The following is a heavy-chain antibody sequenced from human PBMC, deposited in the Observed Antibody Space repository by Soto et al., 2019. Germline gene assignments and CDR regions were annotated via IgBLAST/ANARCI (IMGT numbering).Heavy chain of an antibody. Sequence: QVQLVQSEAEVKKPGSSVKVSCKASGGTFSSYAISWVRQAPGQGLEWMGGIIPIFGTANYAQKFQGRVTITADESTSTAYMELSSLRSEDTAVYYCARDYGSSGKAPWAPNWFDPWGQGILVTVSS. D-gene: IGHD3-22*01. V-gene: IGHV1-69*01. CDR1: GGTFSSYA. CDR3: ARDYGSSGKAPWAPNWFDP. CDR2: IIPIFGTA. J-gene: IGHJ5*02.